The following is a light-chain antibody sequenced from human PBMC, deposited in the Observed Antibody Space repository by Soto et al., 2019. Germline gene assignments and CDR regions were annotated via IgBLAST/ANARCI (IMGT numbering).Light chain of an antibody. CDR2: AAS. CDR3: QQSYSTPFT. Sequence: DIQMTQSPSSLSASVGDRVTITCRASQSISSYLNWYQQKPGKAPKLLIYAASSLQSGDPSSFSGSGSVTDLTIPISSLQPEDFATYYCQQSYSTPFTVGTGTKVEIK. J-gene: IGKJ3*01. V-gene: IGKV1-39*01. CDR1: QSISSY.